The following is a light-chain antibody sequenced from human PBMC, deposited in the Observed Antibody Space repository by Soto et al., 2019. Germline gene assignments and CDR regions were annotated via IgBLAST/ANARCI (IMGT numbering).Light chain of an antibody. CDR1: SSDVGGYNY. V-gene: IGLV2-8*01. J-gene: IGLJ1*01. CDR3: CSYAGTYYV. CDR2: EIN. Sequence: QSALTQPPSAAGSPGQSVTISCTGTSSDVGGYNYVSWYQQHPGKAPKIMVYEINKRPSGVPDRFWGSKSGNTASLTISGLQAEDEAEYYCCSYAGTYYVFGTGTKVTV.